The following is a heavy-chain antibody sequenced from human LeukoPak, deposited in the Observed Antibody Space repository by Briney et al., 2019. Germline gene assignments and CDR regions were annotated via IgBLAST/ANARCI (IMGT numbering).Heavy chain of an antibody. CDR1: GGSVSSGSYY. J-gene: IGHJ4*02. V-gene: IGHV4-61*01. CDR2: IYYSGST. D-gene: IGHD2-15*01. CDR3: ARVSAPFDY. Sequence: PSETLSLTCTVSGGSVSSGSYYWSWIRQPPGKGLEWIGYIYYSGSTNYNPSLKSRVTISVDTSKNQFSLKLSSVTAAHTAVYYCARVSAPFDYWGQGTLVTVSS.